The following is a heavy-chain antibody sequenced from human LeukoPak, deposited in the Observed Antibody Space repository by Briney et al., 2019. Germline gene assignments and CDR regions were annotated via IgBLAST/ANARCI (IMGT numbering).Heavy chain of an antibody. V-gene: IGHV4-59*01. J-gene: IGHJ4*02. D-gene: IGHD6-6*01. CDR3: ARDLKLYYFDY. Sequence: SETLSLTCTVSGGSISSYYWSWIRQPPGKGLEWIGYIYYGGSTNYNPSLKSRVTISVDTSKNQFSLKLSSVTAADTAVYYCARDLKLYYFDYWGQGTLVTVSS. CDR1: GGSISSYY. CDR2: IYYGGST.